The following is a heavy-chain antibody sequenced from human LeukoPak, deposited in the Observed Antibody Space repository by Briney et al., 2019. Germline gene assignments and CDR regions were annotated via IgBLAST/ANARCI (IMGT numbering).Heavy chain of an antibody. D-gene: IGHD3-16*01. J-gene: IGHJ4*02. V-gene: IGHV3-30*04. CDR1: GFTFSSYA. Sequence: PGGSLRLSCAASGFTFSSYAMHWVRQAPGKGLEWVALISYDGSNKYYADSVKGRFTISRDNSKNTLYLQMNSLRAEDTAVYYCARDGTYDYVWGSPDYWGQGTLVTVSS. CDR2: ISYDGSNK. CDR3: ARDGTYDYVWGSPDY.